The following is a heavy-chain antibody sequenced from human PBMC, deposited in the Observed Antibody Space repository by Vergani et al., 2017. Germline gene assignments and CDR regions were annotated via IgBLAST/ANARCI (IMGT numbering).Heavy chain of an antibody. CDR2: ISAYTGNT. V-gene: IGHV1-18*01. D-gene: IGHD6-19*01. Sequence: QVQLVQSGAEVKKPGASVKVSCKASGYTFTSYGISWVRQAPGQGLEWMGWISAYTGNTNYAQKLQGRVTMTTATSTSTAYMELRSLRSDDTAVYYCARHDLIAVAGYYFDYWGQGTLVTVSS. J-gene: IGHJ4*02. CDR3: ARHDLIAVAGYYFDY. CDR1: GYTFTSYG.